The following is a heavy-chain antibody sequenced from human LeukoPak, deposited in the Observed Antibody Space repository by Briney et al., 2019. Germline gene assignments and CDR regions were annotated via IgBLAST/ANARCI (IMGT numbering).Heavy chain of an antibody. Sequence: GGSLRLSCAASGFTFNNYAMSWVRQAPGKGLEWVSVIYSGGSTYYADSVKGRFTISRDNSKDTLYLQMNSLRPEDTAVYYCAKDANFRVPGEDWGQGTLVTVSS. CDR2: IYSGGST. D-gene: IGHD3-10*01. J-gene: IGHJ4*02. CDR3: AKDANFRVPGED. V-gene: IGHV3-23*03. CDR1: GFTFNNYA.